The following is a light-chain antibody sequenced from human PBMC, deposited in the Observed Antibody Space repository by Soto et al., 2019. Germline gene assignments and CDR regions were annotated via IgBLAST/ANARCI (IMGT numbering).Light chain of an antibody. Sequence: IVMTQSPLSLPVTTGEPASISCRSSQSLLHSDGYNSLAWYLQKPGQSPQLLISVASNRASGVPDRFSGSGSGTDFTLKISSLEAEDLGVYYCMQTLQAPLPFGQGTKVEI. CDR2: VAS. CDR1: QSLLHSDGYNS. CDR3: MQTLQAPLP. J-gene: IGKJ1*01. V-gene: IGKV2-28*01.